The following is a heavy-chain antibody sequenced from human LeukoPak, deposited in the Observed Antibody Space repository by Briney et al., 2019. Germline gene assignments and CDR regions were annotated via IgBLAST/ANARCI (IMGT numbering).Heavy chain of an antibody. Sequence: PGGSLRLSCAASGFTFSSYGMSWVRQAPGKGLEWVSAISGSGGSTYYADSVKGRFTISRDNSKNTLYLQMNSLRAEDTAVYYCAKLSIQITMVRGVNDYWGQGTLVTVSS. V-gene: IGHV3-23*01. CDR1: GFTFSSYG. CDR3: AKLSIQITMVRGVNDY. CDR2: ISGSGGST. D-gene: IGHD3-10*01. J-gene: IGHJ4*02.